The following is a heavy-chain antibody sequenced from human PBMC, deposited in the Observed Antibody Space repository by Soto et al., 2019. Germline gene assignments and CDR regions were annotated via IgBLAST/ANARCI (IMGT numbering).Heavy chain of an antibody. V-gene: IGHV4-30-4*01. CDR1: GGSISSGGYF. Sequence: QVQLQESGPGLVKPSQTLSLTCTVSGGSISSGGYFWSWIRQPPDQGLEWIGHIYHGWTIYNNPSLNSRITRSVDTSKAQFSLKLSSVTAADTAVYYCARGPSGDKVDYWGQGILVTVSS. CDR2: IYHGWTI. CDR3: ARGPSGDKVDY. J-gene: IGHJ4*02. D-gene: IGHD7-27*01.